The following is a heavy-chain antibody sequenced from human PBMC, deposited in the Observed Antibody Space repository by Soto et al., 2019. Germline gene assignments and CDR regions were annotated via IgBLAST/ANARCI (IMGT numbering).Heavy chain of an antibody. CDR2: IYDSVNT. V-gene: IGHV4-31*03. CDR1: GGSISSGYYY. CDR3: ARVDHRGYFAILTDY. Sequence: SETLSLTCSVSGGSISSGYYYWSWIRQHPGKGLEWIGHIYDSVNTYYSPSLRTRVTISADMSKNQFSLNLRSVTAADTAVYYCARVDHRGYFAILTDYWGQGTLVTVSS. J-gene: IGHJ4*02. D-gene: IGHD3-9*01.